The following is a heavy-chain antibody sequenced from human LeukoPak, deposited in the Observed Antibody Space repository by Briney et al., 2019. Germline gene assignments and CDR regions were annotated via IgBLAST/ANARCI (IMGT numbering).Heavy chain of an antibody. J-gene: IGHJ3*02. Sequence: PSETLSLTCTVSGVSISSSNSYWGWIRQPPGKGLEWIGYIDHGGSTNYNPSLRSRVSISSDTSKIQFSLELTSVTAADTAVYYCARTTDWATVTTSLAFDIWGQGTMVTVSS. CDR2: IDHGGST. CDR1: GVSISSSNSY. CDR3: ARTTDWATVTTSLAFDI. D-gene: IGHD4-17*01. V-gene: IGHV4-61*05.